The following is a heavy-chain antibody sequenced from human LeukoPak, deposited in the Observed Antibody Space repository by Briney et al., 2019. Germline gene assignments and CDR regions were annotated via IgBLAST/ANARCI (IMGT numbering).Heavy chain of an antibody. CDR1: GFTFSSYG. CDR3: ATSGSYYRFEY. CDR2: IWYDGSNK. Sequence: GGSLRLSCAASGFTFSSYGMHWVRQAPGKGLEWVAVIWYDGSNKYYADSVKGRFTIYRDNSKNTLYLQMNSLRAEATAVYYCATSGSYYRFEYWGQGTLVTVSS. V-gene: IGHV3-33*01. D-gene: IGHD1-26*01. J-gene: IGHJ4*02.